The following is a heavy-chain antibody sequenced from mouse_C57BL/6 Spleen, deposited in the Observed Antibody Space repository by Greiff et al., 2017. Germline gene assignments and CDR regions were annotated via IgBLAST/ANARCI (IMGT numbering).Heavy chain of an antibody. D-gene: IGHD2-2*01. CDR1: GYTFTSYW. CDR3: ARGVTTGAMDY. J-gene: IGHJ4*01. CDR2: IYPSDSET. Sequence: VQLQQPGAELVRPGSSVKLSCKASGYTFTSYWMDWVKQRPGQGLEWIGKIYPSDSETHYNQKFKDKATLTVDKSSSTAYMQLSSLTSEDSAVYYCARGVTTGAMDYWGQGTSVTVSS. V-gene: IGHV1-61*01.